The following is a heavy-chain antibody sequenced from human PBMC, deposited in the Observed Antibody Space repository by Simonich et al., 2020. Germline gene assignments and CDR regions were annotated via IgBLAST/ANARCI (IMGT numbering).Heavy chain of an antibody. CDR3: AREIEAGNAFDI. CDR2: ISSSSSYI. V-gene: IGHV3-21*01. J-gene: IGHJ3*02. Sequence: EVQLVESGGGLVKPGGSLRLSCAASGFTFSSYSMNWVRQAPGKGLEWVSSISSSSSYIYYADSVNGRFTISRDNAKNSLYLQMNSLRAEDTAVYYCAREIEAGNAFDIWGQGTMVTVSS. CDR1: GFTFSSYS.